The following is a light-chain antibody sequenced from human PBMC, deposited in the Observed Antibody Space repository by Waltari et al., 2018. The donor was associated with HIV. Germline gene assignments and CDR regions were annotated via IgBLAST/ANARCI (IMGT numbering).Light chain of an antibody. CDR2: LGS. Sequence: DIVMSQSPLSLPVTPGETASISCRSSQSLIHSNGYNYLDWYLQKPGPSPQLLIYLGSYRAYGVPDRFSGSGSGTNFTLEISGLEAGDVGIYYCMQALQVAPLTFGGGTKVEI. CDR3: MQALQVAPLT. V-gene: IGKV2-28*01. J-gene: IGKJ4*01. CDR1: QSLIHSNGYNY.